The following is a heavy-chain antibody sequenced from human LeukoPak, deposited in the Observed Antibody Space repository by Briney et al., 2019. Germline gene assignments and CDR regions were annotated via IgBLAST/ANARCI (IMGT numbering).Heavy chain of an antibody. CDR3: AKDDFDYGGLH. Sequence: QPGRSLRLSCAASGFSFRSYGVHWVRQAPGKGLEWVAVISYDGSNKYYADSVKGRFTISRDNSKNTLYLQMNSLRAEDTAVYYCAKDDFDYGGLHWGQGTLVTVSS. CDR2: ISYDGSNK. V-gene: IGHV3-30*18. J-gene: IGHJ4*02. D-gene: IGHD4-23*01. CDR1: GFSFRSYG.